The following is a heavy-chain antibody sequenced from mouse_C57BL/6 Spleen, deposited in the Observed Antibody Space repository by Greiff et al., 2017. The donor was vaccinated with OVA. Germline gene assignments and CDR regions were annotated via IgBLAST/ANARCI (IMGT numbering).Heavy chain of an antibody. CDR3: VREGPYYYGSSWGYFDV. V-gene: IGHV10-3*01. D-gene: IGHD1-1*01. Sequence: EVQLVESGGGLVQPKGSLKLSCAASGFTFNTYAMHWVRQAPGKGLEWVARIRSKSSNYATYYADSVKDRFTISRDDSQSMLYLQMNNLKTEDTAVYYCVREGPYYYGSSWGYFDVWGTGTTVTVSS. CDR1: GFTFNTYA. CDR2: IRSKSSNYAT. J-gene: IGHJ1*03.